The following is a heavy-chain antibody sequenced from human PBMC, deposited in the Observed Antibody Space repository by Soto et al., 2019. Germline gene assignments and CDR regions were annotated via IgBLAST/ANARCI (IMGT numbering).Heavy chain of an antibody. CDR1: GLTFTSYN. Sequence: EVQLVGSGGGLVQPGGSLRLSCAASGLTFTSYNMNWVRQAPGKGLEWVSFISSSSSTIYYADSVKGRFTISRDNAKNSLYLQMNSLRDEDTAVYYCARDRGYTYGFDYWGQGTLVTVSS. CDR2: ISSSSSTI. V-gene: IGHV3-48*02. J-gene: IGHJ4*02. CDR3: ARDRGYTYGFDY. D-gene: IGHD5-18*01.